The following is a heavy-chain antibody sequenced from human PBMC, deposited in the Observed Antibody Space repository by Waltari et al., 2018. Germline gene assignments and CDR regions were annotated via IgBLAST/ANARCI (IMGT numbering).Heavy chain of an antibody. CDR2: IYSGGST. J-gene: IGHJ3*02. CDR3: ARVLIVVVTTDAFDI. V-gene: IGHV3-66*02. CDR1: GFTVSSNY. Sequence: EVQLVESGGGLVQPGGSLRLSCAASGFTVSSNYMSWVRQAPGKGLEWVAVIYSGGSTYYADSVKGRFTISRDNSKNTLYLQMNSLRAEDTAVYYCARVLIVVVTTDAFDIWGQGTMVTVSS. D-gene: IGHD2-21*02.